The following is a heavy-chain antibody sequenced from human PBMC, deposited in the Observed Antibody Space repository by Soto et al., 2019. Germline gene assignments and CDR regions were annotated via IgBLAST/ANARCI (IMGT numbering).Heavy chain of an antibody. CDR1: GFTFSSYA. D-gene: IGHD3-3*01. CDR3: ANTRVRFLEWFLNPPDWYGMDV. J-gene: IGHJ6*02. Sequence: GGSLRLSCAASGFTFSSYAMSWVRQAPGKGLEWVSAISGSGGSTYYADSVKGRFTISRDNSKNTLYLQMNSLRAEDTAVYYCANTRVRFLEWFLNPPDWYGMDVWGQGTTVTVSS. CDR2: ISGSGGST. V-gene: IGHV3-23*01.